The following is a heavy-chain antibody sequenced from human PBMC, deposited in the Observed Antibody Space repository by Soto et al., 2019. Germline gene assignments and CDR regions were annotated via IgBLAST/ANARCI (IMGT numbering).Heavy chain of an antibody. J-gene: IGHJ6*02. V-gene: IGHV3-13*01. CDR3: ARVGYSSSWYRFMDV. CDR2: IGTAGDT. CDR1: GFTFSSYD. Sequence: GGSLRLSCAASGFTFSSYDMHWVRQATGKGLEWVSAIGTAGDTYYPGSVKGRFTISRENAKNSLYLQMNSLRAEDTAVYYCARVGYSSSWYRFMDVWGQGTTVTVSS. D-gene: IGHD6-13*01.